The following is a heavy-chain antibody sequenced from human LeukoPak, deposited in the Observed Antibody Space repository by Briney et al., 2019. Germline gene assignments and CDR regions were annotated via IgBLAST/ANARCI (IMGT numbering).Heavy chain of an antibody. CDR1: GYTFTGYY. Sequence: ASVKVSCKASGYTFTGYYMHWVRQAPGQGLEWMGWINPNSGGTNYAQKFQGRVTMTRDTSISTAYMELSRLRSDDTAVYYCARDRRTYQLLLDLRYWGQGTLVTVSS. CDR2: INPNSGGT. CDR3: ARDRRTYQLLLDLRY. V-gene: IGHV1-2*02. D-gene: IGHD2-2*01. J-gene: IGHJ4*02.